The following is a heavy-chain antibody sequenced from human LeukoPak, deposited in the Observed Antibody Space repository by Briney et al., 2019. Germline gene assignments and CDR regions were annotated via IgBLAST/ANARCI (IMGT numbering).Heavy chain of an antibody. CDR2: LYYSGST. J-gene: IGHJ3*01. D-gene: IGHD2-15*01. CDR1: GGSISSYY. Sequence: PSVTLSLTCTVSGGSISSYYWSWLPQPPGKGLEWIGFLYYSGSTHYKSSLKSRVTISVDTSKNQFSLKLSSVTAADTAVYYCARSEEGRFYDSAGYCEPFDLWGQGIMVIVSS. V-gene: IGHV4-59*12. CDR3: ARSEEGRFYDSAGYCEPFDL.